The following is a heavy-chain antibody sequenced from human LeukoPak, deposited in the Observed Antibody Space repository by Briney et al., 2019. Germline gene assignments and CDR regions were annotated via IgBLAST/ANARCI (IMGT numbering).Heavy chain of an antibody. CDR3: SRESTNAFDI. CDR2: IRSKAYGGTT. CDR1: GFTFDDYI. V-gene: IGHV3-49*04. J-gene: IGHJ3*02. Sequence: PGRSLRLSCTASGFTFDDYIMNWVRQAPGKGLEWVGFIRSKAYGGTTEYAAFVKGRFIISRDDSKSIAYLQMNSLKSEDTAVYYCSRESTNAFDIWGQGTMVTVSS.